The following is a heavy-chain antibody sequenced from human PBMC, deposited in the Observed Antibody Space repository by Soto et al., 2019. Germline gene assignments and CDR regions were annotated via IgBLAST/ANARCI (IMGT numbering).Heavy chain of an antibody. J-gene: IGHJ5*01. CDR3: ARDRDTIFQGWFDS. Sequence: EVPLVESGGGLVQPGGSLRLSCAASGFTFSSYWMYWVRQVPGKGLVWVSRINTDGSSTRYADSVQGRFTISRDNAKNTVYLQMNSLRADDTAMYYCARDRDTIFQGWFDSWGQGTLVTVSS. CDR2: INTDGSST. V-gene: IGHV3-74*01. CDR1: GFTFSSYW. D-gene: IGHD3-3*01.